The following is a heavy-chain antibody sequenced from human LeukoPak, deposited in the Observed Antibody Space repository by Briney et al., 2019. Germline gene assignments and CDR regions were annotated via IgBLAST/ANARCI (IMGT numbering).Heavy chain of an antibody. Sequence: PGGSLRLSCEASGFTFGSHAMYWVRQAPGKGLEWVAGIFGSGGSPHYADPVKGRFTISRDNAKNSLYLQMNSLRAEDTAVYYCARDPRYCSSTSCYTLNWGQGTLVTVSS. D-gene: IGHD2-2*02. CDR3: ARDPRYCSSTSCYTLN. V-gene: IGHV3-23*01. CDR1: GFTFGSHA. J-gene: IGHJ4*02. CDR2: IFGSGGSP.